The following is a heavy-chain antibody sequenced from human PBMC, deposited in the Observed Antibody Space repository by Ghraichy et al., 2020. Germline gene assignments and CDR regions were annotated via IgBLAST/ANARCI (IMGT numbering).Heavy chain of an antibody. CDR2: IHPGDYDT. D-gene: IGHD2-15*01. CDR1: GFYFTNYW. V-gene: IGHV5-51*01. J-gene: IGHJ4*02. Sequence: GESLNISCKGSGFYFTNYWVAWVRQKPGKGLEWMGIIHPGDYDTRYRPSFQGQVVISADKSISTAYLELVNLKASDTTMYFCARHDGGATYPGCYSPLYWGQGTLVTVSS. CDR3: ARHDGGATYPGCYSPLY.